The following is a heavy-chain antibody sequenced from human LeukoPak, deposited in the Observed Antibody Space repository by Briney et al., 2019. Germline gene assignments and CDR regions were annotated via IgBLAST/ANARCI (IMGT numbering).Heavy chain of an antibody. V-gene: IGHV1-69*04. CDR2: FIPILNMA. D-gene: IGHD1-26*01. CDR3: ARDRGVGASSVDS. CDR1: GCPFRTSG. Sequence: SVKVSCKASGCPFRTSGFNWVRQAPGQGLEWMGRFIPILNMADYAQKFQGRVTITADKSTSTAYMELSSLGSEDTALYYCARDRGVGASSVDSWGQGTVVTVS. J-gene: IGHJ4*02.